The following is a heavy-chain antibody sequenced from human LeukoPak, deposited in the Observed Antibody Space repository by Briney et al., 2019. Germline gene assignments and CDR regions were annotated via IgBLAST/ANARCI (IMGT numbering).Heavy chain of an antibody. CDR3: ARVRYCSGGSCYEYYYYMDV. D-gene: IGHD2-15*01. V-gene: IGHV3-11*04. CDR1: GFTFSDYY. Sequence: PGGSLRLSCAASGFTFSDYYMSWIRQAPGKGLEWVSYISSSASTIYYADSVKGRFTISRDNAKNSLYLQMNSLRAEDTAVYYCARVRYCSGGSCYEYYYYMDVWGKGTTVTVSS. CDR2: ISSSASTI. J-gene: IGHJ6*03.